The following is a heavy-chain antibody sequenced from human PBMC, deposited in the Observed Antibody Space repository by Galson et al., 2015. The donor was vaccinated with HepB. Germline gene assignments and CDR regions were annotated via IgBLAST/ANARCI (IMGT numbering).Heavy chain of an antibody. CDR3: ARGSPLHFDTSGYLNY. CDR1: GYTFTSYY. D-gene: IGHD3-22*01. V-gene: IGHV1-2*04. CDR2: INPNSGGT. Sequence: SVKVSCKASGYTFTSYYMHWVRQAPGQGLEWMGWINPNSGGTNYAQKFQGWVTMTRDTSISTAYMELSRLRSDDTAMYYCARGSPLHFDTSGYLNYWGQGTLVTVSS. J-gene: IGHJ4*02.